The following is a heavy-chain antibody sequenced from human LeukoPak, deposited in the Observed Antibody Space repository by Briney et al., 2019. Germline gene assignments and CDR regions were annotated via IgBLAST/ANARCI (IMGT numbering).Heavy chain of an antibody. CDR3: ATNVRSGWKYYFDY. V-gene: IGHV1-24*01. J-gene: IGHJ4*02. CDR1: GSTLTELS. CDR2: FDPEDGET. D-gene: IGHD6-19*01. Sequence: ASVKVSCKVSGSTLTELSMHWVRQAPGKGLEWMGGFDPEDGETIYAQKFQGRVTMTEDTSTDTAYMELSSLRSEDTAVYYCATNVRSGWKYYFDYWGQGTLVTVSS.